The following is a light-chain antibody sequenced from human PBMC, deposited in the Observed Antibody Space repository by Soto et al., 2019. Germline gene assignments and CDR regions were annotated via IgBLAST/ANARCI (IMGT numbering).Light chain of an antibody. CDR1: SSDVGGYNY. Sequence: QSALTQPASVSGSPGQSITISCTGTSSDVGGYNYVSWYQQHPGKAPKLMIYDVSNRPSGVSNRFSGSKSGNTASLTISGLQAEDEADYYCSSYTSSSTLLYVFGTGTKVDRP. V-gene: IGLV2-14*01. CDR3: SSYTSSSTLLYV. J-gene: IGLJ1*01. CDR2: DVS.